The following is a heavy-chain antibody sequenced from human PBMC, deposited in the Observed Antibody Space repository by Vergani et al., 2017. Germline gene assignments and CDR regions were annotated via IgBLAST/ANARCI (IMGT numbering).Heavy chain of an antibody. D-gene: IGHD6-13*01. CDR2: IYYSGST. CDR1: GGSISSGGYY. V-gene: IGHV4-31*01. Sequence: QVQLQESGPGLVKPSQTLSLTCTVSGGSISSGGYYWSWIRQHPGKGLEWIGYIYYSGSTYYNPSLKSQVTISIDPSKNQFSRKLSSVTAADTAVYYCARVGMAAAGDAFDIWGQGTMVTVSS. J-gene: IGHJ3*02. CDR3: ARVGMAAAGDAFDI.